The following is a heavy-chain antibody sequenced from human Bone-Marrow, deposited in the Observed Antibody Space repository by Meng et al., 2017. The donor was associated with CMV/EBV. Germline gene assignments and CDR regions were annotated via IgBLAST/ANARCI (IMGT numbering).Heavy chain of an antibody. J-gene: IGHJ4*02. CDR3: ASVPGDGYNLDY. CDR1: GFTFSSYG. Sequence: GGSLRLSCAASGFTFSSYGMHWVRQAPGKGLEWVAFIRYDGSNKYYADSVKGRFTISRDNAKNSLYLQMNSLRAEDTAVYYRASVPGDGYNLDYWGQGTLVTVSS. D-gene: IGHD5-24*01. V-gene: IGHV3-30*02. CDR2: IRYDGSNK.